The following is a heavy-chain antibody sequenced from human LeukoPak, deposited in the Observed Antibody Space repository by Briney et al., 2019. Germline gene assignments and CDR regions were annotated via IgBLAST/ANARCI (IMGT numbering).Heavy chain of an antibody. V-gene: IGHV5-51*01. D-gene: IGHD3-10*01. CDR1: GYSFRSYW. CDR2: IYPGGSDT. Sequence: AGESLKISCKGSGYSFRSYWIGWVRQMPGKGLEWMGIIYPGGSDTKYSPSFQGQVTISADKSINTAYLQWSSLKASDTAMYFCARIGGSGSYSGAYWYFDFWGRGTVVTVSS. J-gene: IGHJ2*01. CDR3: ARIGGSGSYSGAYWYFDF.